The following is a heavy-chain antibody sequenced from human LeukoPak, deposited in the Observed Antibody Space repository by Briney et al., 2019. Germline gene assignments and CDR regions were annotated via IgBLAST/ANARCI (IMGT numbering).Heavy chain of an antibody. V-gene: IGHV4-59*12. J-gene: IGHJ3*02. D-gene: IGHD3-10*01. CDR3: ARERRVFITMVRGPPPGAFDI. CDR2: IYYSGST. CDR1: GGSISSYY. Sequence: SETLSLTCTVSGGSISSYYWSWIRQPPGKGLEWIGYIYYSGSTNYNPSLKSRVTISVDTSKNQFSLKLSSVTAADTAVYYCARERRVFITMVRGPPPGAFDIWGQGTMVTVSS.